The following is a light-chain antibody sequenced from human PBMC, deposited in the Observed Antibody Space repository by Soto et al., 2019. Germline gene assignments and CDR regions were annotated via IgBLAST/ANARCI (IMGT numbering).Light chain of an antibody. V-gene: IGKV1-27*01. CDR2: AAT. CDR1: QAISIY. Sequence: DIQMTQSPSSLSASVGDRVTITCRASQAISIYLAWYQQKPGKVPELLIYAATTLQSGVPSRFSGSGSGTEFILTISSLQPEDVATEYCQKYSSAPLTCGPGTKVDIK. J-gene: IGKJ3*01. CDR3: QKYSSAPLT.